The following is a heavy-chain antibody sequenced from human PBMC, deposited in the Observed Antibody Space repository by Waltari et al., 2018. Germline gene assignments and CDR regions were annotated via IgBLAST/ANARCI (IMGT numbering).Heavy chain of an antibody. V-gene: IGHV4-39*07. Sequence: QLQLQESGPGLVKPSETLSLTCTVSGGSISSSSYYWGWIRQPPGKGLEWIGSIYYSGSTYYNPSLKSRVTISVDTSKNQFSLKLSSVTAADTAVYYCARLSPSGQHHFDLWGRGTLVTVSS. D-gene: IGHD6-13*01. J-gene: IGHJ2*01. CDR3: ARLSPSGQHHFDL. CDR1: GGSISSSSYY. CDR2: IYYSGST.